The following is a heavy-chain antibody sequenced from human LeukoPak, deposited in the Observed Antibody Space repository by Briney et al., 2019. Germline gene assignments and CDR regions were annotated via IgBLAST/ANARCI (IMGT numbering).Heavy chain of an antibody. CDR2: IKEDGSEK. CDR3: SRLRGDS. J-gene: IGHJ4*02. CDR1: GFTFSSYW. Sequence: GGSLRLSCAASGFTFSSYWMSWVRQAPGRGLEWLANIKEDGSEKYYVDSVKGRFTISRDNAKNSLYLQMNSLRAEDTAAYYCSRLRGDSWGQGTLVTVSS. V-gene: IGHV3-7*03.